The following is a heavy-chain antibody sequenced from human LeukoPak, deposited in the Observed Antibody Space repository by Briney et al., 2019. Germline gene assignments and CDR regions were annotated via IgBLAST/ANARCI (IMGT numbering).Heavy chain of an antibody. V-gene: IGHV1-18*04. J-gene: IGHJ6*02. CDR2: ISGSSSNT. CDR1: GYTFTSYY. Sequence: ASVKVSCKASGYTFTSYYMHWVRQAPGQGLEWMGWISGSSSNTNYAQRLQGRVTMTTDTSTTTAYMELRSLRSDDTAVYYCATERLVGTTYYGMDVWGQGTTVTVSS. CDR3: ATERLVGTTYYGMDV. D-gene: IGHD6-6*01.